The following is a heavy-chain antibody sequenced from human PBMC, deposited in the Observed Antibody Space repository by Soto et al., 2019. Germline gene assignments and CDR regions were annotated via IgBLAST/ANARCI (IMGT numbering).Heavy chain of an antibody. CDR1: GGTLSSET. Sequence: QVQLVQSGPEVKKSGSSVKVSCKVSGGTLSSETISWLRQAPGQGLEWMGRIIPLLGIGNYAQQFQGRVTITEEISTNTGYMELSSLTSQDTAIYYCAREEGYYNMGTCPVYCMDVWGNGTTVTVSS. V-gene: IGHV1-69*08. J-gene: IGHJ6*03. CDR3: AREEGYYNMGTCPVYCMDV. D-gene: IGHD3-9*01. CDR2: IIPLLGIG.